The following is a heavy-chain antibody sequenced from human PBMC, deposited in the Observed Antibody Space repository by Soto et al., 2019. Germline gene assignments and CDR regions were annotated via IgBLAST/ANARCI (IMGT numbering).Heavy chain of an antibody. CDR2: IYSGGST. CDR3: ARVGFVELIGAFDI. CDR1: GFTVSSNY. J-gene: IGHJ3*02. D-gene: IGHD3-10*01. V-gene: IGHV3-66*01. Sequence: EVQLVESGGGLVQTGGSLRLSCAASGFTVSSNYMSWVRQAPGKGLEWVSVIYSGGSTYYADSVKGRFTISRDNSKNTLYLQMNSLRAEDTAVYYCARVGFVELIGAFDIWGQGTMVTVSS.